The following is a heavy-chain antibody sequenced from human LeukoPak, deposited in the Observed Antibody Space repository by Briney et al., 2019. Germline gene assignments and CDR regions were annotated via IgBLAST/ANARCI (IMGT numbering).Heavy chain of an antibody. V-gene: IGHV3-48*04. CDR3: ARAAIAAARIYYYMDV. J-gene: IGHJ6*03. CDR2: ISSSSSTI. CDR1: GFTFSSYS. D-gene: IGHD6-13*01. Sequence: PGGSLRLSCAASGFTFSSYSMNWVRQAPGKGLEWVSYISSSSSTIYYADSVKGRFTISRDNAKNSLYLQMNSLRAEDTAVYYCARAAIAAARIYYYMDVWGKGTTVTVSS.